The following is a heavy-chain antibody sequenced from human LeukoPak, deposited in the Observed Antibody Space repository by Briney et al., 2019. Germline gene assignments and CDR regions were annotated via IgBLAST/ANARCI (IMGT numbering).Heavy chain of an antibody. CDR3: ARGGSGTYFFDY. V-gene: IGHV3-21*01. CDR2: ISGSSNFM. CDR1: GFTFSSYS. Sequence: PGGSLRLSCAASGFTFSSYSMNWVRQAPGKGLEWVSSISGSSNFMYYADSVKGRFTISRDNAKNSLYLQMNSLRAKDTAVYYCARGGSGTYFFDYWGQGTLVTVSS. D-gene: IGHD1-26*01. J-gene: IGHJ4*02.